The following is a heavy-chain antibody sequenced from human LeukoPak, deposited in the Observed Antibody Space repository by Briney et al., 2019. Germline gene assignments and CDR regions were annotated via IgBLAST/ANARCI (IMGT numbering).Heavy chain of an antibody. CDR2: IKQDGSEK. Sequence: GGSLRLSCAASGFTFGNYLMNWVRQAPGRGLEWVANIKQDGSEKYYVDSVKGRFTISRDNAKNSLYLQMNSLRAEDTAVYYCYGESYLFDYWGQGTLVTVSS. CDR3: YGESYLFDY. J-gene: IGHJ4*02. CDR1: GFTFGNYL. V-gene: IGHV3-7*01. D-gene: IGHD3-10*01.